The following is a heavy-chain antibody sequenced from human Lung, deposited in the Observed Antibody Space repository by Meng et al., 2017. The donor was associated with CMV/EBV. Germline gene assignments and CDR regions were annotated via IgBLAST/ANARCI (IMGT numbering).Heavy chain of an antibody. V-gene: IGHV3-11*04. CDR1: GVSLSSYY. J-gene: IGHJ4*02. CDR3: ARSRTQPRSYYFDY. D-gene: IGHD1-14*01. CDR2: ISNSGSTI. Sequence: SGVSLSSYYVTAIGQDPGKGLEWISYISNSGSTIYYADSVRGRFTISRDNAKNSLYLQMNSLRAEDTAVYYCARSRTQPRSYYFDYWGQGTLVTVS.